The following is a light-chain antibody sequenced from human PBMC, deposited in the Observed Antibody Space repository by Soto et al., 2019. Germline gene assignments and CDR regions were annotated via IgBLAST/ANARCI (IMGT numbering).Light chain of an antibody. Sequence: DIVMTQSPLSLPVTPGEPASISCRSSQSLLHSNGYNYLDWYLQKPGQSPQLLIYLGSNRASEVPDRFSGSGSGTDFTLKISRVEAEDVGVYYCMQALQTPGFGPGTKVDIK. CDR3: MQALQTPG. CDR2: LGS. J-gene: IGKJ3*01. CDR1: QSLLHSNGYNY. V-gene: IGKV2-28*01.